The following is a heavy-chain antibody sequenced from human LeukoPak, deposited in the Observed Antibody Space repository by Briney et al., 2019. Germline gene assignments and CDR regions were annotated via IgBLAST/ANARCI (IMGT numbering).Heavy chain of an antibody. D-gene: IGHD6-13*01. J-gene: IGHJ4*02. Sequence: EASVKVSCKASGYTFTGYYMHWVRQAPGQGLEWMGWINPNSGGTNYAQKFQGRVTMTRDTSISTAYMELSRLRSDDTAVYYCARAPGSWYEGNFDYWGQGTLVTVSS. CDR1: GYTFTGYY. CDR2: INPNSGGT. CDR3: ARAPGSWYEGNFDY. V-gene: IGHV1-2*02.